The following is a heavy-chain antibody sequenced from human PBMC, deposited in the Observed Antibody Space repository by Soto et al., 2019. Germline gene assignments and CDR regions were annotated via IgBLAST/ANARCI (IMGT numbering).Heavy chain of an antibody. Sequence: VGSLRLSCASSVFTFSDHFMSCIRHSPGKGLEWISYMTPSGSSRSYADSVKGRFTISRDNAKNSLYLQMNSLRGDDTAVYYCARELSGNYFTFAVRGQGTRVTVS. CDR3: ARELSGNYFTFAV. CDR2: MTPSGSSR. J-gene: IGHJ3*01. CDR1: VFTFSDHF. V-gene: IGHV3-11*01. D-gene: IGHD1-26*01.